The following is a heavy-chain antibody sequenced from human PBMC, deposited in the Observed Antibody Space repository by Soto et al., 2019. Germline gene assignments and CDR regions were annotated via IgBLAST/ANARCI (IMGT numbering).Heavy chain of an antibody. J-gene: IGHJ5*02. V-gene: IGHV4-61*01. Sequence: SETLSLTCTVSGGSISSSSYYWGWIRQPPGKGLEWIGYIYYSGTTNYNPSLKSRLSISVDTSKNQFSLKLSSVTAADTAVYYCARDSNSQNWFDPWGQGTLVTVSS. CDR1: GGSISSSSYY. D-gene: IGHD6-13*01. CDR3: ARDSNSQNWFDP. CDR2: IYYSGTT.